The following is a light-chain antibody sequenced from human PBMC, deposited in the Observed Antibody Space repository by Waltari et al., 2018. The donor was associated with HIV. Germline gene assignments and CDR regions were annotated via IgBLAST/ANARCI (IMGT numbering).Light chain of an antibody. V-gene: IGLV2-14*01. CDR2: EVS. CDR1: SSAVGAYKY. J-gene: IGLJ1*01. Sequence: QSALTQPASVSGSPGQSITISCTGTSSAVGAYKYVHWYQPHPGEAPKLMIYEVSNRPAGVSNRFSGSKSGNTASLTISGLQVADEADYYCSSFTSSSIPYVFGTGTKVTVL. CDR3: SSFTSSSIPYV.